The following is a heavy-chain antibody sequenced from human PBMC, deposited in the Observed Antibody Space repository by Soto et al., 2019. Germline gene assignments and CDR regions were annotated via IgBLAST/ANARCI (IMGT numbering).Heavy chain of an antibody. CDR2: IYYSGIT. Sequence: SETLSVTCTVSGGSISSGVYYWSWIRQHPGKGLEWIGYIYYSGITYYNPSLKSRVTISVDTSKNQFSLKLSSVTAADTAVYYCAREIYDCWSGYPYGMDVWGQGTTVTVSS. V-gene: IGHV4-31*03. D-gene: IGHD3-3*01. CDR3: AREIYDCWSGYPYGMDV. J-gene: IGHJ6*02. CDR1: GGSISSGVYY.